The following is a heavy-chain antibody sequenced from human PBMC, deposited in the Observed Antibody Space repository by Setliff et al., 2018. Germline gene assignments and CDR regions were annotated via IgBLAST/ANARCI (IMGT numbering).Heavy chain of an antibody. D-gene: IGHD5-18*01. J-gene: IGHJ6*03. CDR1: GFTFSSYT. CDR3: ARNGDVDTGFLGYYYYYYMDV. V-gene: IGHV3-48*01. CDR2: ISSSSRTK. Sequence: GGSLRLSCAASGFTFSSYTMNWVRQAPGKGLEWVSYISSSSRTKYYADSVKGRFTISRDNAKNSLYLQMNSLRAEDTAVYYCARNGDVDTGFLGYYYYYYMDVWGKGTTVTV.